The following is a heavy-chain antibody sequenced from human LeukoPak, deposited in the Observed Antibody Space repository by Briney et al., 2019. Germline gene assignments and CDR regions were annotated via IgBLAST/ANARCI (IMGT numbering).Heavy chain of an antibody. CDR3: ARDFVRGWSGGLDY. D-gene: IGHD6-19*01. V-gene: IGHV3-53*01. CDR2: IYSGGST. CDR1: GFTVSSNY. J-gene: IGHJ4*02. Sequence: GGSLKLPCEASGFTVSSNYMSWSRKAPGKGLEGVSVIYSGGSTYSADSVKGRFTISRDNSKNTLYLQMNSLRAEDTAVYYCARDFVRGWSGGLDYWGQGTLVTV.